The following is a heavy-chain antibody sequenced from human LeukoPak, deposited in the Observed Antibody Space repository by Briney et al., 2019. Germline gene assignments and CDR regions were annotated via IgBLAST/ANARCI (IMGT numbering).Heavy chain of an antibody. J-gene: IGHJ4*02. V-gene: IGHV4-39*07. CDR1: GFTFSSYW. Sequence: PGGSLRLSCAASGFTFSSYWMHWVRQAPGKGLEWIGSIYYSGSTYYNPSLKSRVTISVDTSKNQFSLKLSSVTAADTAVYYCARDVTAAFDYWGQGTLVTVSS. CDR2: IYYSGST. CDR3: ARDVTAAFDY. D-gene: IGHD6-13*01.